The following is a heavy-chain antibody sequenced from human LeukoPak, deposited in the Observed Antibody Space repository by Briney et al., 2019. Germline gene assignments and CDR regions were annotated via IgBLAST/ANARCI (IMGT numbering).Heavy chain of an antibody. J-gene: IGHJ6*02. CDR2: IKQDGSDK. CDR3: AREQLVTGLDV. Sequence: GGSLRLSCAASGFTFSSFWMTWVRQAPGKGLEWVANIKQDGSDKYYVDSVKGQFTLSRDNAKNSLFLQMNSLRAEDTAVYYCAREQLVTGLDVWGQGTTVTVSS. D-gene: IGHD6-6*01. V-gene: IGHV3-7*01. CDR1: GFTFSSFW.